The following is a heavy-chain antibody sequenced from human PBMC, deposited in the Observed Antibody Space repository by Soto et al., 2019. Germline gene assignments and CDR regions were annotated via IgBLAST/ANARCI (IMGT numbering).Heavy chain of an antibody. Sequence: QLQLQESGPGLVKPSETLSLTCTVSGGSISSSSYFWGWIRQPPGKGLEWIGSIYYSGSTYYNPSRKSRVMVSVDTSKNQCALKLSSVTAADTAVYYCARHPSDFWFDPWGQGTLVTVSS. CDR3: ARHPSDFWFDP. J-gene: IGHJ5*02. CDR1: GGSISSSSYF. D-gene: IGHD2-21*02. CDR2: IYYSGST. V-gene: IGHV4-39*01.